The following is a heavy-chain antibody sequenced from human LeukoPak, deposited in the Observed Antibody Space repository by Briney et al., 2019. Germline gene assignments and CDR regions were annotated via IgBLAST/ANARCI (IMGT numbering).Heavy chain of an antibody. V-gene: IGHV3-23*01. J-gene: IGHJ4*02. Sequence: GGTLRLSCAASGFTFSSYGMSWVRQAPGKGLEWVSAISGSGGSTYYADSVKGRFTISRDNSKNTLYLQMNRLRAEDTAIYYCARSGYNRFDYWGQGTLVTVSS. CDR3: ARSGYNRFDY. CDR2: ISGSGGST. CDR1: GFTFSSYG. D-gene: IGHD5-24*01.